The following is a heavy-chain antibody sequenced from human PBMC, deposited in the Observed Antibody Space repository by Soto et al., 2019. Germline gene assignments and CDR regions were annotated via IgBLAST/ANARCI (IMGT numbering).Heavy chain of an antibody. CDR2: IIPISDTT. J-gene: IGHJ6*02. Sequence: QVQLVQSGAEVKEPGSSVKVSCKASGGTFSSYAISWVRQAPGQGLEWMGGIIPISDTTNYAQKFQGRVTITADESTSTAYMELSRLRSEDTAVYYCARSQGSSTSLEIYYYYYYGMDVWGQGTTVTVSS. CDR3: ARSQGSSTSLEIYYYYYYGMDV. CDR1: GGTFSSYA. V-gene: IGHV1-69*01. D-gene: IGHD2-2*01.